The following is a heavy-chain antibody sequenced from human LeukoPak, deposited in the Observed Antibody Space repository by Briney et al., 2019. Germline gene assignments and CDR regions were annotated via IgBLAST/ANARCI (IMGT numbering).Heavy chain of an antibody. D-gene: IGHD3-22*01. CDR3: ARVQYESSGYYYERD. CDR2: MNPNSGNT. V-gene: IGHV1-8*01. J-gene: IGHJ4*02. Sequence: ASVTVSFKSSGYTFTSYDINWVRQAPGQGLEWMGWMNPNSGNTGYAQKFQGRVTMTRNTSISTAYMQLSSLRSEDTAVYYCARVQYESSGYYYERDWGQGTLVTVSS. CDR1: GYTFTSYD.